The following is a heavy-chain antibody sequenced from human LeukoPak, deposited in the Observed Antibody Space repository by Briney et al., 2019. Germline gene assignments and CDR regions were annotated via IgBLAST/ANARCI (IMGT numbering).Heavy chain of an antibody. CDR3: ARFLISRGYDPFDY. J-gene: IGHJ4*02. V-gene: IGHV4-34*01. Sequence: SETLSLTCAAYGGSFSGYYWSWIRQPPGKGLEWIGEINHSGSTNYNPSLKSRVTISVDTSKNQFSLKLSSVTAADTAVYYCARFLISRGYDPFDYWDQGTLVNVSS. CDR2: INHSGST. D-gene: IGHD5-12*01. CDR1: GGSFSGYY.